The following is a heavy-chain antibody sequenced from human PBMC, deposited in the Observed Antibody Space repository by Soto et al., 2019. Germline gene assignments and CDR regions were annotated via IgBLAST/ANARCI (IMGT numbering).Heavy chain of an antibody. J-gene: IGHJ4*02. CDR3: ARDARNADYDY. D-gene: IGHD3-16*01. CDR2: IHGTRSII. V-gene: IGHV3-48*02. Sequence: PGGSLRLSCAVSGFTFSSHAMNWVRQAPGKGLEWVAYIHGTRSIIYYADSVKGRFTISRDNAKNSLCLQMDSLRDEDTALYYCARDARNADYDYWGQGTLVTVSS. CDR1: GFTFSSHA.